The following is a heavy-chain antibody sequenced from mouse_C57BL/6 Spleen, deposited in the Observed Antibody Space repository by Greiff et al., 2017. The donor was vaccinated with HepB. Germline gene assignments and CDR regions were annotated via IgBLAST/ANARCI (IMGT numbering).Heavy chain of an antibody. D-gene: IGHD1-1*01. CDR3: ARGTTVVSWYFDV. V-gene: IGHV2-2*01. Sequence: VQLVESGPGLVQPSQSLSITCTVSGFSLTSYGVHWVRQSPGKGLEWLGVIWSGGSTDYNAAFISRLSISKDNSKSQVFFKMNSLQADDTAIYYCARGTTVVSWYFDVWGTGTTVTVSS. CDR2: IWSGGST. CDR1: GFSLTSYG. J-gene: IGHJ1*03.